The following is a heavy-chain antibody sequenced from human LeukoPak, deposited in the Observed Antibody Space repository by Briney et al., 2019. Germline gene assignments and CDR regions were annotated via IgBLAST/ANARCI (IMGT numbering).Heavy chain of an antibody. CDR3: ARATEWHQFDF. D-gene: IGHD1-26*01. Sequence: GASVKVSCKASGYTPTSFGISWVRQAPGQGLEWMGWISADNGNTKYAQKVQGRVTMTTDTSTSTAHMELRSLRSDDTAVYYCARATEWHQFDFWGQGSLVTVSS. J-gene: IGHJ4*02. V-gene: IGHV1-18*01. CDR2: ISADNGNT. CDR1: GYTPTSFG.